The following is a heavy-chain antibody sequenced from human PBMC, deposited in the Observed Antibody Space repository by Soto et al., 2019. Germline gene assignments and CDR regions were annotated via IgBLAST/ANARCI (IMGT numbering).Heavy chain of an antibody. J-gene: IGHJ4*02. CDR2: MYSVERT. V-gene: IGHV4-4*09. Sequence: SETLSLTCTVSGGSISSYYWSWVRQSPGRGLEWIGEMYSVERTIYNPSLKSRVTVSADESADRFSLRLNSVTAADTAVYYCARRGCDSIFGSFDKWGQGILVTVSS. CDR1: GGSISSYY. D-gene: IGHD2-21*02. CDR3: ARRGCDSIFGSFDK.